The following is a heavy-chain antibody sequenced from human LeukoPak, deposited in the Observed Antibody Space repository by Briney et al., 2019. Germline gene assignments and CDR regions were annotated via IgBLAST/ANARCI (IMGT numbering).Heavy chain of an antibody. Sequence: ASVKVSCKASGYTFTSYDINWVRQATGQGLGWMGWMNPNSGNTGYAQKFQGRVTMTRNTSISTAYMELSSLRSEDTAVYYCARGYWGNYYYYYMDVWGKGTTVTVSS. J-gene: IGHJ6*03. CDR3: ARGYWGNYYYYYMDV. CDR2: MNPNSGNT. CDR1: GYTFTSYD. V-gene: IGHV1-8*01. D-gene: IGHD2-15*01.